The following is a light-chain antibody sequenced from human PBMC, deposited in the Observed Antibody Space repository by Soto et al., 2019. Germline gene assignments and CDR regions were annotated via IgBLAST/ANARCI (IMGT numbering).Light chain of an antibody. CDR3: QQCNDWPHT. J-gene: IGKJ2*01. V-gene: IGKV3-15*01. Sequence: EIVMTQSPATLSVSPGERATLSCRASQSVSSNLAWYQQKPGQAPRLLIYGASTRATGTPDRFSGRGSGKDFTLTISSLKSEDWAVYYCQQCNDWPHTFGQGTKLEIK. CDR1: QSVSSN. CDR2: GAS.